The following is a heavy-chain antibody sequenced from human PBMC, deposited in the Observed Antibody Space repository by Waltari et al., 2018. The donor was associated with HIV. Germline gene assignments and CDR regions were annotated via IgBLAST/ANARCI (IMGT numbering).Heavy chain of an antibody. D-gene: IGHD3-16*02. V-gene: IGHV1-18*01. J-gene: IGHJ4*02. CDR1: GSPFINHH. CDR3: TRGNIWGSYRYFDY. CDR2: ITRYTANT. Sequence: QIRLFQSDPAVRKPGASVTISCRPSGSPFINHHVTWVRQSLGQRLDWMGGITRYTANTNYTRESQGRVTLTTDAAAATASLELRDLRPDDTAIYFCTRGNIWGSYRYFDYWGPGTLVTVS.